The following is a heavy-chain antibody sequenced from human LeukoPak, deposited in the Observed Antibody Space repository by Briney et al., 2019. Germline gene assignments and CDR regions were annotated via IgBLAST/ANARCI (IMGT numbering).Heavy chain of an antibody. CDR2: ISYDGSNK. J-gene: IGHJ4*02. D-gene: IGHD5-12*01. CDR1: GFTFSSYG. CDR3: AKDFGYSGYDPIDY. Sequence: GGSLRLSCVASGFTFSSYGMHWVRQAPGKGLEWVAVISYDGSNKYYADSVKGRFTISRDNSKNTLYLQMNSLRAEDTAVYYCAKDFGYSGYDPIDYWGQGTLVTVSS. V-gene: IGHV3-30*18.